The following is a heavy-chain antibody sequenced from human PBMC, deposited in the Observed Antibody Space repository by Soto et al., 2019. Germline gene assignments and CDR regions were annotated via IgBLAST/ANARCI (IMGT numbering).Heavy chain of an antibody. V-gene: IGHV1-69*01. CDR2: IIPVFGTP. J-gene: IGHJ5*02. Sequence: QVQLVQSGAEVKKPGSSVKVSCKASGGTFSSFAISWVRQAPGQGLEWMGGIIPVFGTPNYAQKFQGRVTITADDSTSTAYMELSSLRSDDTAVYYCARPRFGETRGGFDPWGKGTLVSVSS. CDR3: ARPRFGETRGGFDP. D-gene: IGHD3-10*01. CDR1: GGTFSSFA.